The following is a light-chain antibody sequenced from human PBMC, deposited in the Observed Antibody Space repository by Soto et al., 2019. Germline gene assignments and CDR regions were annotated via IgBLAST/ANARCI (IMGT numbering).Light chain of an antibody. CDR1: SSDVGGYNY. Sequence: QSALTQPASVSGSPGQSITISCTGTSSDVGGYNYVSWYQQHPGKAPKLMIYEVSNRPSGVSNRFSGSKSGNTASLTISGLQAEDEADYYCSSYTSSSPLVFGGGTQLPS. J-gene: IGLJ3*02. CDR2: EVS. CDR3: SSYTSSSPLV. V-gene: IGLV2-14*01.